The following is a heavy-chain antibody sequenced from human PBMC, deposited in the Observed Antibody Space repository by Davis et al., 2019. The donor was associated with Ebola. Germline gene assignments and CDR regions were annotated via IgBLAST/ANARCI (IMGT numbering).Heavy chain of an antibody. Sequence: AASVKVSCKASGYTFTSYAMHWVRQAPGQRLEWMGWINAGNGNTKYSQKFQGRVTITRDTSASTAYMELSSLRSEDTAVYYCARGLSGSYYDWFDPWGQGTLVTVSS. CDR2: INAGNGNT. D-gene: IGHD1-26*01. CDR1: GYTFTSYA. CDR3: ARGLSGSYYDWFDP. J-gene: IGHJ5*02. V-gene: IGHV1-3*01.